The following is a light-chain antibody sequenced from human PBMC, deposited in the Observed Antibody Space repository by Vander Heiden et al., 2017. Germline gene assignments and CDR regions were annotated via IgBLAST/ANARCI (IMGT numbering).Light chain of an antibody. J-gene: IGLJ1*01. CDR1: SSDVGGYDY. CDR3: CSDAGSYTYV. CDR2: DGS. Sequence: QSALTQPRSVSGSPGQSVTISCTGTSSDVGGYDYVSWYQQHPGKAPKLMIYDGSKRPSGVPDRFSGSKSGNTAALTISGRQAEEEADYYCCSDAGSYTYVFGTGTKVTVL. V-gene: IGLV2-11*01.